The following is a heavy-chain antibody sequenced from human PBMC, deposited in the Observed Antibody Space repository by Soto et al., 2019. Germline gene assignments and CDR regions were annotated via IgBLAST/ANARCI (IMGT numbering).Heavy chain of an antibody. D-gene: IGHD2-2*01. J-gene: IGHJ6*02. CDR3: ARDLFQVPAAQYYYYGMDV. CDR1: GGTFSSYA. CDR2: IIPIFGTA. Sequence: SVKVSCKASGGTFSSYAISWVRQAPGQGLEWMGGIIPIFGTANYAQKFQGRVTITADESTSTAYMELSSLRSEDTAVYYCARDLFQVPAAQYYYYGMDVWGQGTTVTVSS. V-gene: IGHV1-69*13.